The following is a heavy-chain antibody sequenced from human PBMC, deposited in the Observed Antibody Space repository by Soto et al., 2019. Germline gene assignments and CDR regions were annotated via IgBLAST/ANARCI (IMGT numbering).Heavy chain of an antibody. CDR1: RYTFISYD. V-gene: IGHV1-8*01. Sequence: QVQLVQSGAEVKKPGASVKVSCKASRYTFISYDINWVRQATGQGLEWMGWMNPKSANTGYAQNFQGRVTMTRNTPISTAYMELRSLRSEDTAVYYCARSPSWETTVTPYYFDYWGQGTLVTVSS. J-gene: IGHJ4*02. CDR2: MNPKSANT. D-gene: IGHD4-4*01. CDR3: ARSPSWETTVTPYYFDY.